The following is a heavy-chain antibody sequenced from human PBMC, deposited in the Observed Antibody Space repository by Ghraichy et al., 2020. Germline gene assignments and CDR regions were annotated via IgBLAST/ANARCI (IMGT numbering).Heavy chain of an antibody. CDR2: ISSSSCYI. V-gene: IGHV3-21*01. J-gene: IGHJ6*02. D-gene: IGHD2-2*01. CDR3: ARAPGGRHCSSTSCLGYGMDV. Sequence: GGSLRLSCAASGFTFSSYSMNWVRQAPGKGLEWVSSISSSSCYIYYADSVKGRFTISRDNAKNSLYLQMNSLRAEDTAVYYCARAPGGRHCSSTSCLGYGMDVWGQGTTVTVSS. CDR1: GFTFSSYS.